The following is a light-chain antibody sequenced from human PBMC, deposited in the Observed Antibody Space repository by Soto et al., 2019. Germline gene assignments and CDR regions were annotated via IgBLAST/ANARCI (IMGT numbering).Light chain of an antibody. V-gene: IGKV1-12*01. J-gene: IGKJ5*01. Sequence: MTQSPASVSVSPGDRAIISCRTSQGIASYLAWYQHKPGKAPKLLIYAASSLQSGVPSRFSGSGSGTDFTLTISSLQPEDFATYYCQQANSFLEGTFGQGTRLEIK. CDR3: QQANSFLEGT. CDR2: AAS. CDR1: QGIASY.